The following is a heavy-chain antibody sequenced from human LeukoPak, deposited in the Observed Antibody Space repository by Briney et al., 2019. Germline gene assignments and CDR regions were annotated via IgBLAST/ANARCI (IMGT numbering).Heavy chain of an antibody. CDR3: AREVVGAPTAHFDY. Sequence: ASVKVSCKASGYTFTSYGTSWVRQAPGQGLEWMGWIGAYNGNTNDAQKLQGRVTMTTDTSTSTAYMELRSLRSDDTAVYYCAREVVGAPTAHFDYWGQGTLVTVSS. CDR2: IGAYNGNT. CDR1: GYTFTSYG. V-gene: IGHV1-18*01. D-gene: IGHD1-26*01. J-gene: IGHJ4*02.